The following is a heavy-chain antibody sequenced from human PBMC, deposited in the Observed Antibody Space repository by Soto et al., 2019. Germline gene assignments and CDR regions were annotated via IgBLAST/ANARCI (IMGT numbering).Heavy chain of an antibody. Sequence: QVQLVQSGAEVKKPGSSVKVSCKASGGTFSSYTISWVRQAQGQGLEGMGRIIPILGIANYAQKFQVRVTITAEKSTSTAYMVLSSLRSDDTAVYYCARDRSDYGFPGSSYGMDVWGQGTTVTVSS. CDR1: GGTFSSYT. CDR2: IIPILGIA. J-gene: IGHJ6*02. V-gene: IGHV1-69*08. CDR3: ARDRSDYGFPGSSYGMDV. D-gene: IGHD3-10*01.